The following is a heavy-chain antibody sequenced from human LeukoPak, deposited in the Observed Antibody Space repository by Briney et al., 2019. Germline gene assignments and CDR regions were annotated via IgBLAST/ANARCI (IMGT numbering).Heavy chain of an antibody. CDR1: GFTFSSYW. CDR3: ARLFSGRSRDYYGSGSFYYYYYYMDV. J-gene: IGHJ6*03. Sequence: GSLRLSCAASGFTFSSYWMSWVRQPPGKGLEWVGSIYYSGSTYYNPSLKSRVTISVDTSKNQFSLKLSSVTAADTAVYYCARLFSGRSRDYYGSGSFYYYYYYMDVWGKGTTVTISS. D-gene: IGHD3-10*01. V-gene: IGHV4-39*01. CDR2: IYYSGST.